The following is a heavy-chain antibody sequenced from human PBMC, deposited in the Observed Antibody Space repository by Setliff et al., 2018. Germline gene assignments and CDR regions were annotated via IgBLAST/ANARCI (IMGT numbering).Heavy chain of an antibody. J-gene: IGHJ4*02. D-gene: IGHD3-10*01. CDR3: GRAQRHLNNTNYYGTYYFDY. CDR2: ISYSGGV. CDR1: SVTIGGNNYYY. Sequence: TSETLSLTCSLSSVTIGGNNYYYWAWIRQPPGKGLEWIGTISYSGGVFYNPSFQGQVTISADKAITTAYLQWSSLKASDTAMYYCGRAQRHLNNTNYYGTYYFDYWGQGTLVTVSS. V-gene: IGHV4-39*07.